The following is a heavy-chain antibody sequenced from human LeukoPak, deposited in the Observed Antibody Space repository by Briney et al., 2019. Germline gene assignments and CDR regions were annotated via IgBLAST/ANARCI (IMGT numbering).Heavy chain of an antibody. Sequence: PGGSLRLSCAASGFVFEDYAMHWVRQAPGKGLEWVAIISYDGSNEYYADSVKGRFTISRDNSKNTLYLQMNSLRAADTAVYYCASLGVSGSYALYGFDYWGQGTLVTVSS. J-gene: IGHJ4*02. CDR1: GFVFEDYA. V-gene: IGHV3-30*04. D-gene: IGHD1-26*01. CDR3: ASLGVSGSYALYGFDY. CDR2: ISYDGSNE.